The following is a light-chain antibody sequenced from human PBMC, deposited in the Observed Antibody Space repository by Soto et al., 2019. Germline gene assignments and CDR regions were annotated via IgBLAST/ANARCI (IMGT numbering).Light chain of an antibody. CDR3: RQYNNWPRGT. Sequence: EIVMTQSPATLSVSPGERATLSCRASQSVSSNLAWYQQKPGQAPRLLIYGASTRATGIPARFSGSGSGTEFTLTISSLQSEDFAVYYCRQYNNWPRGTFGQGTKLEIK. CDR1: QSVSSN. J-gene: IGKJ2*02. CDR2: GAS. V-gene: IGKV3-15*01.